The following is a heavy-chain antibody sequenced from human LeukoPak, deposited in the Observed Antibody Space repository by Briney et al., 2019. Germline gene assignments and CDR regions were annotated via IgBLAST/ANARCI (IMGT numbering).Heavy chain of an antibody. Sequence: SETLSLTCTVSGGSISSYYWSWIRQPAGKGLEWIGRIYTSGSTNYNPSLKSRVTMSVDTSKNQFSLKLSSVTAADTAVYYCAGARGYQLLDYYYYMDVWGKGTTVVVSS. CDR3: AGARGYQLLDYYYYMDV. D-gene: IGHD2-2*01. CDR1: GGSISSYY. V-gene: IGHV4-4*07. CDR2: IYTSGST. J-gene: IGHJ6*03.